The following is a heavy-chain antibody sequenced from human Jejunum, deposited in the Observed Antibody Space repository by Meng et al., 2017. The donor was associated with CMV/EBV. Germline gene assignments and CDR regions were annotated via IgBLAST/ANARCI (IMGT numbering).Heavy chain of an antibody. CDR1: LGSISSGSYY. CDR3: ARTQWHVGYFDN. J-gene: IGHJ4*02. V-gene: IGHV4-39*07. D-gene: IGHD6-19*01. CDR2: IHYTGST. Sequence: SLGSISSGSYYWGWLRQPPGKGLEWIGSIHYTGSTNYNPSLKTRVSISEDTSKNEFSLTLTSVTAADTAVYYCARTQWHVGYFDNWGQGTLGTVSS.